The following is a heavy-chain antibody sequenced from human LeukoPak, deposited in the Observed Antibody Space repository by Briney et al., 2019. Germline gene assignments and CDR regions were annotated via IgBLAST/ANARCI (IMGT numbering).Heavy chain of an antibody. Sequence: GGSLRLSCAASGFTFSRYWMSWVRQVPGKGLEWVANIKQDGSEKYYVDSVKGRFTISRDNAKNSLYLQTNSLRAEDTAVYYCARDGWSPDYWGQGTLVTVSS. V-gene: IGHV3-7*01. CDR1: GFTFSRYW. CDR3: ARDGWSPDY. CDR2: IKQDGSEK. J-gene: IGHJ4*02.